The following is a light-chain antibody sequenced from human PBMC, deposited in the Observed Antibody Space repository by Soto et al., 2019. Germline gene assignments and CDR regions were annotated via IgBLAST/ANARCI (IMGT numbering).Light chain of an antibody. CDR3: QQSYSAPYT. V-gene: IGKV1-39*01. Sequence: DIQMTQSPSSLSASVGDRVTITCRASQSIYSSLNWYHQKPGKAPKLLIYAASNLQSGGPSRFSGSGSGTDFTLSISSLQPEDFATDYCQQSYSAPYTFGQGTKLEI. CDR2: AAS. J-gene: IGKJ2*01. CDR1: QSIYSS.